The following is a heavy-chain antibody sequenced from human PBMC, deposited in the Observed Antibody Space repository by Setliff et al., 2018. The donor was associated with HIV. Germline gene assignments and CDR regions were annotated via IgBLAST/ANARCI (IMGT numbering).Heavy chain of an antibody. CDR2: SYYSGST. CDR3: ARDYGYTYGYTFFDS. Sequence: SETLSLTCTVAGGSISSYYWSWIRQPPGKGMKWIGYSYYSGSTNDNPSLKSRVIISVDTSKNQFSLKLSSVTAADTAVYSCARDYGYTYGYTFFDSWGQGTLVTVSS. D-gene: IGHD5-18*01. V-gene: IGHV4-59*01. CDR1: GGSISSYY. J-gene: IGHJ4*02.